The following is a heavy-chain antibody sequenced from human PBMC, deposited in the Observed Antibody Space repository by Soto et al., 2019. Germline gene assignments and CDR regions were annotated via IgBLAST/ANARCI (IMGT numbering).Heavy chain of an antibody. Sequence: PSENLSLTCTVSGGSVSSGSYYWSWIRQPPGKGLEWIGYIYYSGSTNYNPSLKSRVTISVDTSKNQFSLKLSSVTAADTAVYYCARDRYGSGSYYPTNWFDPSGQGTLVIVSS. D-gene: IGHD3-10*01. CDR2: IYYSGST. CDR3: ARDRYGSGSYYPTNWFDP. V-gene: IGHV4-61*01. CDR1: GGSVSSGSYY. J-gene: IGHJ5*02.